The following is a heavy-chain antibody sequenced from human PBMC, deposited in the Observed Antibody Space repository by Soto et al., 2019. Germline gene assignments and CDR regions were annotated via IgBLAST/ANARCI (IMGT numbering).Heavy chain of an antibody. CDR3: ARRRYCSGGSCYVGGSAFDI. CDR1: GGTFSSYA. J-gene: IGHJ3*02. Sequence: QVQLVQSGAEVKKPGSSVKVSCKASGGTFSSYAISWVRQAPGQGLEWMGGIIPIFGTANYAQKFQGRVTITADESTSTAYMELSSLRSEDTAVYYCARRRYCSGGSCYVGGSAFDIWGQGTMVTVSS. V-gene: IGHV1-69*12. D-gene: IGHD2-15*01. CDR2: IIPIFGTA.